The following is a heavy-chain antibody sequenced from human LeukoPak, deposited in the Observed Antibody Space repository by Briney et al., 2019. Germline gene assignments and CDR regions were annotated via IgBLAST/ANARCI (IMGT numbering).Heavy chain of an antibody. D-gene: IGHD3-10*01. J-gene: IGHJ4*02. CDR1: GFTFSDYY. Sequence: GGSLRLSCAASGFTFSDYYMSWIRQAPGKGLEWVSYISSSGSTIYYADSVKGRFTISRDNSKTTLYLQMNSLRVEDTAVYYCAKDNRPRGAAHSDYWGQGTLVTVSS. CDR2: ISSSGSTI. V-gene: IGHV3-11*01. CDR3: AKDNRPRGAAHSDY.